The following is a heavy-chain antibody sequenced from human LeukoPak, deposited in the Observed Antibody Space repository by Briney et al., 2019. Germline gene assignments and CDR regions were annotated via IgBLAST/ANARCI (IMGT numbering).Heavy chain of an antibody. V-gene: IGHV5-51*01. Sequence: GESLKISCKGSGYSFTSYWIGWVRQMPGKGLEWMGIIYPGDSNTRYSPSFQGQVTISADKSISTAYLQWNSLKASDTAMYYCARPYCSGGSCYHFDYWGQGTLVTVSS. CDR3: ARPYCSGGSCYHFDY. CDR2: IYPGDSNT. CDR1: GYSFTSYW. D-gene: IGHD2-15*01. J-gene: IGHJ4*02.